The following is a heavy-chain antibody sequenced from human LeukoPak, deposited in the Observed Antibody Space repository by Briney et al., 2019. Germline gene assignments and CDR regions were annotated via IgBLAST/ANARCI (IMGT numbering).Heavy chain of an antibody. CDR1: GGSISSYY. J-gene: IGHJ4*02. CDR2: IYYSGST. V-gene: IGHV4-59*01. CDR3: ASGELRYYFDY. Sequence: SDTLSLTCTVSGGSISSYYWSWIRQPRGKGLEWIGYIYYSGSTNYNPSLKSRVTISVDTSKNQFSLKLSSVTAADTAVYYCASGELRYYFDYWGQGTLVTVSS. D-gene: IGHD1-26*01.